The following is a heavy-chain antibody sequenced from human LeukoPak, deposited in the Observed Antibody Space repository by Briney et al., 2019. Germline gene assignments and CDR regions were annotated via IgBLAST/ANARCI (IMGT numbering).Heavy chain of an antibody. Sequence: PGGSLRLSCAASGFTFDDHGMNWVRQAPGKGLVWVSRVSDDGSTTTYADSVKGRFTISRDNAKNTLYLQLNSLRPDDTAVYYCVRHNAARAFDIWGQGTMVIVSS. CDR2: VSDDGSTT. V-gene: IGHV3-74*03. CDR3: VRHNAARAFDI. D-gene: IGHD1-1*01. CDR1: GFTFDDHG. J-gene: IGHJ3*02.